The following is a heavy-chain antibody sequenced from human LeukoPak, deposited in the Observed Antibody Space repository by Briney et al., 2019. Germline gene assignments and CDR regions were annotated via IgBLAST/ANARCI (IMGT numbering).Heavy chain of an antibody. D-gene: IGHD6-19*01. CDR3: ARELAGGPCDC. CDR2: ISGSGGST. CDR1: GFTFSSYA. V-gene: IGHV3-23*01. J-gene: IGHJ4*02. Sequence: GGSLRLSCAASGFTFSSYAMSWVRQAPGKGLEWVSAISGSGGSTYYADSVKGRFTISRDNSKNTLYLQMNSLRAEDTALYHCARELAGGPCDCWGQGTLVTVSS.